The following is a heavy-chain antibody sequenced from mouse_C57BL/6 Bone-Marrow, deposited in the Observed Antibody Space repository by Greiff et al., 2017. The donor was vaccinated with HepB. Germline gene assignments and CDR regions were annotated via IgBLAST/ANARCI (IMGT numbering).Heavy chain of an antibody. V-gene: IGHV3-6*01. CDR1: GYSITSGYY. CDR2: ISYDGNN. Sequence: ESGPGLVKPSQSLSLTCSVTGYSITSGYYWNWIRQFPGNKLEWMGYISYDGNNNYNPSLKNRISITRDTSKNQFFLKLNSVTTEDTATYYCARYNGYYGEFAYWGQGTLVTVSA. D-gene: IGHD2-3*01. CDR3: ARYNGYYGEFAY. J-gene: IGHJ3*01.